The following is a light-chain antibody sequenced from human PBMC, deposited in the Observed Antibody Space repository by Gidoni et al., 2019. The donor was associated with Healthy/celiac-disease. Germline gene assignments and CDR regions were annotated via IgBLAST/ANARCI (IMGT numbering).Light chain of an antibody. CDR2: EGS. CDR3: CSYAGVV. V-gene: IGLV2-23*01. CDR1: SSDVGSYNL. J-gene: IGLJ2*01. Sequence: HSALTQPASVSGSPGQSITISCTCTSSDVGSYNLVSWYQQHPGKAPKLMIYEGSTRPSGVSNRFAGSKSGNTASLTISGLQAEDEADYYCCSYAGVVFGGGTKLTVL.